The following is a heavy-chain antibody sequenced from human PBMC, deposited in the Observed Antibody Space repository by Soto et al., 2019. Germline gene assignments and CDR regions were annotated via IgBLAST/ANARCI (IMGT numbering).Heavy chain of an antibody. Sequence: SVNVSCKASGGTFSSYAISWVRQAPGQGLELMGGIIPIFGTANYAQKFQGRVTITAXXXXXXAXMXLXXXXSEDTAVYYCARAVEGAVAQIYYYGMDVWG. CDR3: ARAVEGAVAQIYYYGMDV. CDR1: GGTFSSYA. V-gene: IGHV1-69*13. CDR2: IIPIFGTA. J-gene: IGHJ6*02. D-gene: IGHD6-19*01.